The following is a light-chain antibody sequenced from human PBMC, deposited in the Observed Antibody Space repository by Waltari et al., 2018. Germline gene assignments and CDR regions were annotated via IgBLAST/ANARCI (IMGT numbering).Light chain of an antibody. Sequence: LTQTPGTPSLSPGERATLSCKASQSISRYLAWYQQKHVQPPRLLSYGASTRATGIPDRFSGSGSGTDFSLTISGLVPEDSAVYYCQHHFRLPATFGQGTKVEIK. J-gene: IGKJ1*01. CDR1: QSISRY. V-gene: IGKV3-20*01. CDR3: QHHFRLPAT. CDR2: GAS.